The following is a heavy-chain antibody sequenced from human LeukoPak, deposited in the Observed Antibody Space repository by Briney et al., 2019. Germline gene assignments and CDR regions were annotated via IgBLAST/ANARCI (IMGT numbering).Heavy chain of an antibody. CDR3: ARGPTIAAAGRDYYYGMDV. V-gene: IGHV4-34*01. D-gene: IGHD6-13*01. J-gene: IGHJ6*02. CDR2: VNHSGST. CDR1: GGSFSGYY. Sequence: SETLSLTCAVYGGSFSGYYWSWIRQPPWKGLEWIGEVNHSGSTNYNPSLKSRVTISVDTSKNQISLKLSSVTAADTAVYYCARGPTIAAAGRDYYYGMDVWGQGTTVTVSS.